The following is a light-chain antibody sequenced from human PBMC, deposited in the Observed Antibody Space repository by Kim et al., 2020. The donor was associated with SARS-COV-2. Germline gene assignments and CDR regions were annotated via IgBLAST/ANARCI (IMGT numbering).Light chain of an antibody. Sequence: EIVLTQSPGTLSLSPGERATLSCRASQSISSSYFAWYQHKPGQAPRLLIFGASSRAAGIPDRFSGSGSGPDFTLTISRLEPEDFAVYYCQQYGSSPTFGQGTKVDIK. CDR1: QSISSSY. CDR2: GAS. CDR3: QQYGSSPT. V-gene: IGKV3-20*01. J-gene: IGKJ1*01.